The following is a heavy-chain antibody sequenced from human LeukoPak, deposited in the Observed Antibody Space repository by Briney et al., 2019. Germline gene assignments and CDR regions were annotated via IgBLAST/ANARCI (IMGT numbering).Heavy chain of an antibody. Sequence: GGSLRLSCAASGFTFRSYSMNWVRQAPGKGLEWVSAIDPSSTYIYYADSVKGRFTISRDNAENSLYLQMNSLRAEDTAMYYCAGQTTAITPPDFWGQGTLVTVSS. V-gene: IGHV3-21*01. CDR3: AGQTTAITPPDF. J-gene: IGHJ4*02. CDR1: GFTFRSYS. CDR2: IDPSSTYI. D-gene: IGHD4-23*01.